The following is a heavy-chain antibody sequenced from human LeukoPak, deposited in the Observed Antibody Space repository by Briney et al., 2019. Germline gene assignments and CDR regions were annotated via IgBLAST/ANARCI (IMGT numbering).Heavy chain of an antibody. J-gene: IGHJ4*02. CDR1: GYSISSRYF. CDR3: ARQSAYNPYYAFDS. CDR2: IYQSGST. Sequence: SETLSLTCTVSGYSISSRYFWGWIRQPPGKGLGWIGSIYQSGSTYYNPSLKSRVTISVDTSKDQFSVKLTSVPAADTAVYFCARQSAYNPYYAFDSWGRGTLVTVSS. D-gene: IGHD3-3*01. V-gene: IGHV4-38-2*02.